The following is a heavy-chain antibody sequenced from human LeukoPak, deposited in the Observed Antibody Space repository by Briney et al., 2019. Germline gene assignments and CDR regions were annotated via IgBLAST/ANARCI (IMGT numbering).Heavy chain of an antibody. CDR3: ASSFYGGNSGDWFDP. Sequence: ASVKVSCKASGYTFTGYYMHWVRQAPGQGLEWMGWINTNTGNPTYAQGFAGRFVFSLDTSVSTAYLQISSLKAEDTAVYYCASSFYGGNSGDWFDPWGQGTLVTVSS. CDR2: INTNTGNP. D-gene: IGHD4-23*01. V-gene: IGHV7-4-1*02. CDR1: GYTFTGYY. J-gene: IGHJ5*02.